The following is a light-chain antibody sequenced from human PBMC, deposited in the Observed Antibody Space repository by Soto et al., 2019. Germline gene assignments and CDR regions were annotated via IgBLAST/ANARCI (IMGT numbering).Light chain of an antibody. J-gene: IGKJ1*01. Sequence: EIVMTQSPATLSVSPRERATLSCRASQSVSSNLAWYQQKPGQAPRLLIYGASTRATGIPARFSGSGSGTEFTLPISSLQSEDFAVYYSQQKNNGPPWTSGQGTKVKIK. V-gene: IGKV3-15*01. CDR2: GAS. CDR3: QQKNNGPPWT. CDR1: QSVSSN.